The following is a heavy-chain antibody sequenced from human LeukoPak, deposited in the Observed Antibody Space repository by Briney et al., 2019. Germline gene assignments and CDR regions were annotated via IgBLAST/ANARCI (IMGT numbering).Heavy chain of an antibody. V-gene: IGHV3-7*01. CDR2: IKHDESEK. CDR1: GFSFNSDW. Sequence: PGGSLRLSCAASGFSFNSDWMDWVRQAPGKGLEWVANIKHDESEKNYLDSVKGRFTISRDNAQNSLYPQMNGLRVEDTAVYYCTRRLDDWGQGTPVTVSS. CDR3: TRRLDD. J-gene: IGHJ4*02. D-gene: IGHD3-16*01.